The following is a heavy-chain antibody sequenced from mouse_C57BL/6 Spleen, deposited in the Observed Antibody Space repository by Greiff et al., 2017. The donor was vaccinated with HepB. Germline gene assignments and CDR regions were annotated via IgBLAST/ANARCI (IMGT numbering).Heavy chain of an antibody. CDR1: GYTFTDYY. V-gene: IGHV1-19*01. CDR2: INPYNGGT. D-gene: IGHD1-1*01. Sequence: EVQLQESGPVLVKPGASVKMSCKASGYTFTDYYMNWVKQSHGKSLEWIGVINPYNGGTSYNQKFKGKATLTVDKSSSTAYMELNSLTSEDSAVYYCARKSYGSGGYWGQGTTLTVSS. CDR3: ARKSYGSGGY. J-gene: IGHJ2*01.